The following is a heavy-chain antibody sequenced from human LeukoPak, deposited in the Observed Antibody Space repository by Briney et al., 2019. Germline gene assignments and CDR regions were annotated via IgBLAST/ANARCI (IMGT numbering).Heavy chain of an antibody. Sequence: PGGSLRLSCAASGFTFSSYSMNWVRQAPGKGLEWVSSISSSSSYIYYADSVKGRFTISRDNAKNSLYLQMNSLRAEDTAVYYCARGQVLELRFLSRLGLFDYWGQGTLVTVSS. CDR2: ISSSSSYI. CDR1: GFTFSSYS. CDR3: ARGQVLELRFLSRLGLFDY. D-gene: IGHD1-7*01. J-gene: IGHJ4*02. V-gene: IGHV3-21*01.